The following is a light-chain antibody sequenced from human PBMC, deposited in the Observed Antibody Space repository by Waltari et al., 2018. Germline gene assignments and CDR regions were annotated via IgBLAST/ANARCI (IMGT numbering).Light chain of an antibody. CDR2: AAS. J-gene: IGKJ4*01. CDR1: QSVSHY. V-gene: IGKV3-11*01. Sequence: EIVLTQSPATLSLSPGERATLSCRASQSVSHYLAWYQQKPGQVPRLLIYAASNRATGIPARFSGSGSGTDFTLTISSLEPEDFAVYFCQQRSNWPLTFGGGTKVEIK. CDR3: QQRSNWPLT.